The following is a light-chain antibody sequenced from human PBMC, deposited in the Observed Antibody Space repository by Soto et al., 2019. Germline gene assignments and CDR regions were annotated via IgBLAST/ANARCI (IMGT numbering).Light chain of an antibody. CDR3: QQAYSFPIT. CDR2: TAS. V-gene: IGKV1D-12*01. CDR1: QDIAGF. J-gene: IGKJ5*01. Sequence: DIQVTQSPSSVSASVGDRVTITCRASQDIAGFLAWYQHKPGRAPELLIRTASSLQSGVPSRFSGSGSGTDFTRTINSLQPEDSATYYCQQAYSFPITVGQGTRLEIK.